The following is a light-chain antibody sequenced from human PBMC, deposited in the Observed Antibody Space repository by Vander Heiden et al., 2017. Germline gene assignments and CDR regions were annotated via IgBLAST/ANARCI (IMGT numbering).Light chain of an antibody. CDR1: ISDVGGYDY. Sequence: QSALTQPASVPGSPGQSITISCTGAISDVGGYDYVSWYQQHPGNAPKLMIYDVSNRPSGVSNRFSGSKSGNTASLTISGLQAEDEADYYCSSYTSSSTRRVVFGGGTKLTVL. J-gene: IGLJ2*01. V-gene: IGLV2-14*01. CDR2: DVS. CDR3: SSYTSSSTRRVV.